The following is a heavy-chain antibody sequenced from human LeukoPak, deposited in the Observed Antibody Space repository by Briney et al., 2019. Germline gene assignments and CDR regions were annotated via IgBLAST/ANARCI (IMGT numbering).Heavy chain of an antibody. V-gene: IGHV3-23*01. CDR1: GFRFSNYA. J-gene: IGHJ4*02. CDR2: ISGSGAAT. D-gene: IGHD6-13*01. CDR3: AKGGYSSSWSYYFDY. Sequence: PGGSLRLSCAASGFRFSNYAMSWVRQGPGKGLEWVSEISGSGAATYYADSVKGRFTISRDNSKNTLYLQMSSLRAEDTAVYFCAKGGYSSSWSYYFDYWGQGTLVTVSS.